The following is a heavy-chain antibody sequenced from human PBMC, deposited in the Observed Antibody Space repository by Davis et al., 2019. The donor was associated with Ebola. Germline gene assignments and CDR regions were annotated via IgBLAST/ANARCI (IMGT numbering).Heavy chain of an antibody. D-gene: IGHD2/OR15-2a*01. CDR2: IAYDGGNK. CDR3: VKDSSNIWFDI. Sequence: GESLKISCAASGFIFTTSGMHWVRQAPGKGLEWVAVIAYDGGNKYYADSVKGRFAISRDNSRGTLYLQMNSLRVEDSAIYYCVKDSSNIWFDIWGQGTLVTVSS. V-gene: IGHV3-33*05. J-gene: IGHJ3*02. CDR1: GFIFTTSG.